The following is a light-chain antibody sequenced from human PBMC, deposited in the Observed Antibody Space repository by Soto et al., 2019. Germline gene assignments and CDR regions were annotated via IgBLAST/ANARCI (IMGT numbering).Light chain of an antibody. CDR3: LQDYSYPRT. J-gene: IGKJ1*01. CDR2: ATS. Sequence: AIQMTQSPSSLSXXVGDRVTITCRASQDIRTELGWYQQKPGNAPKLLIYATSILQSGVPSXXXXXXXXXXXXXXISSLQPEDFATYYCLQDYSYPRTFGQGTKV. CDR1: QDIRTE. V-gene: IGKV1-6*01.